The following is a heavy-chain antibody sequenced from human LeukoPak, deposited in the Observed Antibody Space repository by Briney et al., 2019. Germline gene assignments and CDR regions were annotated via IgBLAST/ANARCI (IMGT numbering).Heavy chain of an antibody. CDR1: GYTFTSYG. V-gene: IGHV1-18*01. Sequence: ASVKVSCKASGYTFTSYGISWVRQAPGQGLEWMGWISAYNGNTNYAQKLQGRVTMTTDTSTSTAYMELRSLRSGDTAVYYCARVPSDYDWFDPWGQGTLVTVSS. CDR3: ARVPSDYDWFDP. D-gene: IGHD4-17*01. CDR2: ISAYNGNT. J-gene: IGHJ5*02.